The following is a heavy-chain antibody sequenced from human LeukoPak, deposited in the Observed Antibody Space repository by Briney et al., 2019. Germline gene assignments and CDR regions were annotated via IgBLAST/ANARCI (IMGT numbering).Heavy chain of an antibody. CDR3: ATGGGYCSGGSCYGSNY. D-gene: IGHD2-15*01. CDR1: GFTFSSYS. J-gene: IGHJ4*02. CDR2: ISSSSSYI. V-gene: IGHV3-21*01. Sequence: GGSLRLSCAASGFTFSSYSMNWVRQAPGKGLEWVSSISSSSSYIYYADSVKGRFTISRDNAKNSLYLQTNSLRAEDTAVYYCATGGGYCSGGSCYGSNYWGQGTLVTVSS.